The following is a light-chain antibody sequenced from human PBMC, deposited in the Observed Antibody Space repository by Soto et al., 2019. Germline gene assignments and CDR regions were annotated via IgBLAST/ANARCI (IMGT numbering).Light chain of an antibody. CDR1: QTVSRS. CDR2: AAS. CDR3: QQYGSSPPWT. Sequence: PSPAALSLSPGERAPPPRRASQTVSRSLAWYQQKPGQAPRLLIYAASTRATGIPDRFSGSGSGTDFTLTISRLEPEDFAVYYCQQYGSSPPWTFGQGTKVDNK. J-gene: IGKJ1*01. V-gene: IGKV3-20*01.